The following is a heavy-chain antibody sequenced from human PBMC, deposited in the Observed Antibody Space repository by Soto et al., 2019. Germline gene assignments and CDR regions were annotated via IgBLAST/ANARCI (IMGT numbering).Heavy chain of an antibody. CDR3: ARSIVVVTALDY. D-gene: IGHD2-21*02. J-gene: IGHJ4*02. CDR1: GYTFTSYA. V-gene: IGHV1-3*05. Sequence: QVQLVQSGAEEKKPGASVKVSCKASGYTFTSYAMHWVRQAPGQRLEWMVWINAGNGNTKYSQKFQGRVTMTRETSASTAYMELSSLRSEDTAVYYCARSIVVVTALDYWGQGTLVTVSS. CDR2: INAGNGNT.